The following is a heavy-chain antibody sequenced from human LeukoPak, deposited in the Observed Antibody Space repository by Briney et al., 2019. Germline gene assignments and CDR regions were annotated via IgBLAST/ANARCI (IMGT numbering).Heavy chain of an antibody. J-gene: IGHJ4*02. Sequence: GGSLRLSCAASGFTFSSYWMSWVRQAPGKGLEWVANIKQDGSEKYYVDSVKGRFTISRDNAKNSLYLQMNSLRAEDTAVYYCAKDPNRNYYDSSGYVYSGDYWGQGTLVTVSS. CDR1: GFTFSSYW. D-gene: IGHD3-22*01. CDR3: AKDPNRNYYDSSGYVYSGDY. V-gene: IGHV3-7*03. CDR2: IKQDGSEK.